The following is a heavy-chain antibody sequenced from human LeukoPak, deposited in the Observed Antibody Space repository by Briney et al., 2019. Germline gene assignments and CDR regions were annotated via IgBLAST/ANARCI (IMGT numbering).Heavy chain of an antibody. D-gene: IGHD2-8*01. J-gene: IGHJ4*02. CDR3: ARVGRTLLIDY. CDR2: IYHSGST. V-gene: IGHV4-59*01. Sequence: SETLSLTCTVSGGSISSYYWSWIRQPPGKGLEWIGYIYHSGSTNYNPSLKSRVTISVDTSKNQFSLKLSSVTAADTAVYYCARVGRTLLIDYWGQGTLVTVSS. CDR1: GGSISSYY.